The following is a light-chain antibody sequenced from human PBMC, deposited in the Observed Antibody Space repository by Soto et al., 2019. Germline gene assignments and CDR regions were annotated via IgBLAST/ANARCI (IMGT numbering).Light chain of an antibody. CDR1: SSDVGGYNY. CDR2: EVS. Sequence: QSVLTQPASVSGSPGQSITISCTGTSSDVGGYNYVSWYQQHPGKPPKLMIYEVSNRPSGVSNRFSGSKSGNTASLTISGLQAEDEADYYCSSYTSSSTWVFGGGTKVTVL. J-gene: IGLJ3*02. V-gene: IGLV2-14*01. CDR3: SSYTSSSTWV.